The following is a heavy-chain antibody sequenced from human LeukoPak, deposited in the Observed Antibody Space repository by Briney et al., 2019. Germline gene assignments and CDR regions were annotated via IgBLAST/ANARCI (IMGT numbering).Heavy chain of an antibody. Sequence: ASVKLSCKASGYTFTSYGSSWVRQAPGQGLEWMGWISAYNGNTNYAQKLKRRVTMTTDTSTSTAYKELTRLASENTAEYYCARDVDSSWTHSTDAFDIWGQGTMVTVSS. J-gene: IGHJ3*02. CDR2: ISAYNGNT. D-gene: IGHD6-19*01. CDR3: ARDVDSSWTHSTDAFDI. CDR1: GYTFTSYG. V-gene: IGHV1-18*04.